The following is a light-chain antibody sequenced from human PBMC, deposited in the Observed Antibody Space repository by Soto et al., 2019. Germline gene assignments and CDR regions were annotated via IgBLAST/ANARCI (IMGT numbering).Light chain of an antibody. CDR1: QRIDTS. CDR3: QQYDSFVT. CDR2: DAS. V-gene: IGKV1-5*01. Sequence: DIQMTQSPSALSASVGDRVTLTCRASQRIDTSLAWYQQHPGKAPNVLIYDASTLKRGVPSRFSGSGYGTEFTLTISGVQPDDFATSYCQQYDSFVTFGQGTKLEVK. J-gene: IGKJ1*01.